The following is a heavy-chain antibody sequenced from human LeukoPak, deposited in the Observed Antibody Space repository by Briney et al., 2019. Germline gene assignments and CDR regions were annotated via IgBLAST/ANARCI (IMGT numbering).Heavy chain of an antibody. D-gene: IGHD3-22*01. CDR2: ISSSGSTI. V-gene: IGHV3-48*03. Sequence: PGGSLRLSCAASGYTFSSYEMNWVRQAPGKGLEWVSYISSSGSTIYYADSVKGRFTISRDNAKNSLYLQMNSLRAEDTAVYYCARGDHSYDWGFDYWGQGALVTVSS. CDR1: GYTFSSYE. J-gene: IGHJ4*02. CDR3: ARGDHSYDWGFDY.